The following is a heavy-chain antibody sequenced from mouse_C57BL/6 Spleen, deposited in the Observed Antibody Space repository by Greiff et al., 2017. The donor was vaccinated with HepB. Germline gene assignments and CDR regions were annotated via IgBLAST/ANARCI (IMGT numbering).Heavy chain of an antibody. J-gene: IGHJ4*01. Sequence: EVQLQQSGPELVQPGDSVKISCKASGYSFTGYFMNWVMQSHGKSLEWIGRINPYNGDTFYNQKFKGKATLTVDKSSSTAHMELRSLTSEDSAVYYCARHYGYDGYAMDYWGQGTSVTVSS. CDR2: INPYNGDT. CDR3: ARHYGYDGYAMDY. CDR1: GYSFTGYF. V-gene: IGHV1-20*01. D-gene: IGHD2-2*01.